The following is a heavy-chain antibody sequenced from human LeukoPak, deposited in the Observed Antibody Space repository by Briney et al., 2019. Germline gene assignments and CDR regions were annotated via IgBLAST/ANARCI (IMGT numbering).Heavy chain of an antibody. J-gene: IGHJ3*02. CDR3: ARDLRAGEDAFDI. CDR2: IYYSGST. V-gene: IGHV4-39*07. D-gene: IGHD5/OR15-5a*01. CDR1: GGSISSSSYY. Sequence: SETLSLTCTVSGGSISSSSYYWGWIRQPPGKGLEWIGSIYYSGSTYYNPSLRSRVTISVDTSKNQFSLKLSSVTAADTAVYYCARDLRAGEDAFDIWGQGTMVTVSS.